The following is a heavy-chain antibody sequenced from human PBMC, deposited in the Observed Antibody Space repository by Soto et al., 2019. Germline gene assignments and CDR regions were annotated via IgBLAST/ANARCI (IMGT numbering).Heavy chain of an antibody. J-gene: IGHJ6*02. D-gene: IGHD6-6*01. Sequence: SGPTLVNPTQPLTLTCTFSGFSLSTSGMCVSWIRQPPGKALEWLALIDWDDDKYYSTSLKTRLTISKDTSKNQVVLTMTNMDPVDTATYYCARTSSSYYYYGMDVWGQGTTVTVSS. V-gene: IGHV2-70*01. CDR2: IDWDDDK. CDR1: GFSLSTSGMC. CDR3: ARTSSSYYYYGMDV.